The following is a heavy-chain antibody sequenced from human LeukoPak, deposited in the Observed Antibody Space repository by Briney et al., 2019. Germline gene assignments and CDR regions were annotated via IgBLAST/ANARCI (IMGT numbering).Heavy chain of an antibody. CDR1: GFTFSSYG. CDR2: ISYDGSNK. CDR3: AKDTYSSGLTFDP. Sequence: PGGSLRLSCAASGFTFSSYGMHWVRQAPGKGLEWEAVISYDGSNKYYADSVKGRFTISRDNSKNTLYLQMNSLRAEDTAVYYCAKDTYSSGLTFDPWGQGTLVTVSS. J-gene: IGHJ5*02. D-gene: IGHD6-19*01. V-gene: IGHV3-30*18.